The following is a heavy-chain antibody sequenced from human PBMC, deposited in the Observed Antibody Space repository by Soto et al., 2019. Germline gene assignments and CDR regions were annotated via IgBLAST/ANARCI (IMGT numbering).Heavy chain of an antibody. CDR1: GGTFSRHA. CDR3: ARAAIHGSSWYFWFDP. CDR2: IIPMFGTT. V-gene: IGHV1-69*13. J-gene: IGHJ5*02. D-gene: IGHD6-13*01. Sequence: GASVKVSCKASGGTFSRHAINWVRQAPGQGLEWMGGIIPMFGTTNYAQKFKGRVTISADESTSTAYMELSSLRSEVAAVYYCARAAIHGSSWYFWFDPWGQGTLVTVSS.